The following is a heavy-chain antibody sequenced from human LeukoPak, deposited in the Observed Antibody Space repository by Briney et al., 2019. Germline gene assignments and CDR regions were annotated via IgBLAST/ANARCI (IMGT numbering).Heavy chain of an antibody. CDR1: GFTFSSYA. D-gene: IGHD2-15*01. CDR3: ARDVDYSFDY. V-gene: IGHV3-30-3*01. Sequence: PGRSLRLSCAASGFTFSSYAMHWVRQAPGKGLEWVAVISYDGSNKYYADSVKGRFTISRDNSKNTLYLQMNSLRAEDTAVYYCARDVDYSFDYWGQGTLVTVSS. J-gene: IGHJ4*02. CDR2: ISYDGSNK.